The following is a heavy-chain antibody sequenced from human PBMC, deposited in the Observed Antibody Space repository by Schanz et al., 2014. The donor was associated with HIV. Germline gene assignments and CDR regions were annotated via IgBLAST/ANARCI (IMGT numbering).Heavy chain of an antibody. Sequence: QVQLVESGGGVVQPGRSLRLSCAASGFTFDDYAMHWVRQAPGKGLEWVAVIWYDGSNKFYADSVKGRFTISRDNSRSTLYLLMNSLGAEDTAVYYCVRANYGSGSNYYYGFDVWGQGTTVTVS. D-gene: IGHD3-10*01. J-gene: IGHJ6*02. CDR2: IWYDGSNK. V-gene: IGHV3-33*08. CDR3: VRANYGSGSNYYYGFDV. CDR1: GFTFDDYA.